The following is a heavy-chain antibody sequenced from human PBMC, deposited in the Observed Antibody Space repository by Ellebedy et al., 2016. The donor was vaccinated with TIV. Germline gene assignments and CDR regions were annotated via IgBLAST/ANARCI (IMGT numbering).Heavy chain of an antibody. Sequence: MPSETLSLTCTVSGGSISSYHWSWIRQPPGKGLEWIGYISYSGSTYYNSSLKSRVTISAETSKNQFSVKLTSVTAADTAVYYCARRVYGSGNYHEYFDYWGQGTLVTVSS. CDR1: GGSISSYH. D-gene: IGHD3-10*01. J-gene: IGHJ4*02. CDR3: ARRVYGSGNYHEYFDY. CDR2: ISYSGST. V-gene: IGHV4-59*08.